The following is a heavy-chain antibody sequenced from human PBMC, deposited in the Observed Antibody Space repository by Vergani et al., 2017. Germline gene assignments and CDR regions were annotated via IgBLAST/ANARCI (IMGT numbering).Heavy chain of an antibody. D-gene: IGHD1-1*01. Sequence: VQLVESGGGLVQPGGSLRLSCAASGFTFSDYYMSWIRQAPGKGLEWVSYISSSGSTIYYADSVKGRFTISRDNAKNSLYLQMNSLRAEDTAVYYCAREDLQGRTGTTSHGMDVWGQGTTVTVSS. J-gene: IGHJ6*02. V-gene: IGHV3-11*01. CDR3: AREDLQGRTGTTSHGMDV. CDR2: ISSSGSTI. CDR1: GFTFSDYY.